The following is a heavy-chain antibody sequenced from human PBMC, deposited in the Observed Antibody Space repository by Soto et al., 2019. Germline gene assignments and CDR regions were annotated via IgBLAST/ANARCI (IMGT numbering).Heavy chain of an antibody. CDR1: GYTFTGYG. Sequence: ASGKVSCKASGYTFTGYGISWVRQAPGQGLEWMGWISAYNGNTNYAQKLQGRVTMTTDTSTSTAYMELRSLRSDDTAVYYCARVREVTIFGVVIRDFDYWGQGTLVTVSS. CDR2: ISAYNGNT. D-gene: IGHD3-3*01. J-gene: IGHJ4*02. V-gene: IGHV1-18*01. CDR3: ARVREVTIFGVVIRDFDY.